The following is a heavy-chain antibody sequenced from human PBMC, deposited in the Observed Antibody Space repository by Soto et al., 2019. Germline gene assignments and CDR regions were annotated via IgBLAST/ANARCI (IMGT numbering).Heavy chain of an antibody. V-gene: IGHV3-30*19. CDR2: TSYDGRDK. Sequence: QVQLVESGGGVVQPGTSLRVSCVGSGFTFRSYVMHWVRQAPGKGLEWVALTSYDGRDKYYDDSVRGRFTISTDKSRNAVDLQMDTLNLDDTALYYCARWGTTGGLDVWGQGTLVSVSS. J-gene: IGHJ1*01. CDR3: ARWGTTGGLDV. D-gene: IGHD3-16*01. CDR1: GFTFRSYV.